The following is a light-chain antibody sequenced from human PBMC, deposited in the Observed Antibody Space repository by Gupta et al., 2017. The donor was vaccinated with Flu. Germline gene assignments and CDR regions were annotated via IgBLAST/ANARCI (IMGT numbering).Light chain of an antibody. CDR3: QQYDSWPPWT. V-gene: IGKV3-15*01. Sequence: EIVMTQSPATLSVSPGERATLSCRASQSIGSNLAWYQQKPGQAPRLLIYGASTRATGIPARFSGSGSGTAFTLSISSLQSEDFAVYYCQQYDSWPPWTFGQGTKVEIK. CDR1: QSIGSN. J-gene: IGKJ1*01. CDR2: GAS.